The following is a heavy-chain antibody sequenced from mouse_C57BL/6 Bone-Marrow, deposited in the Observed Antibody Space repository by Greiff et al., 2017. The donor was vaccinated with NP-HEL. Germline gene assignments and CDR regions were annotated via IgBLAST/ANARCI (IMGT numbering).Heavy chain of an antibody. D-gene: IGHD2-3*01. Sequence: QVQLQQSGPGLVQPSQSLSITCTVSGFSLTSYGVHWVRQSPGKGLEWLGVIWRGGSTDYKAAFMSRLSITKDNSKSQVFFKMNSLQADDTAIYYCAKKEEYDGHWYFDVWGTGTTVTVSS. CDR1: GFSLTSYG. CDR3: AKKEEYDGHWYFDV. J-gene: IGHJ1*03. V-gene: IGHV2-5*01. CDR2: IWRGGST.